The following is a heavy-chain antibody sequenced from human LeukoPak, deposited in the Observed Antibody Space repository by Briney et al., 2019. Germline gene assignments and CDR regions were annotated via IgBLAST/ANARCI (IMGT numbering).Heavy chain of an antibody. D-gene: IGHD1-1*01. V-gene: IGHV3-74*01. J-gene: IGHJ4*02. CDR2: INSDETTT. Sequence: PGGSLRLSCAASGFTFSSNWMHWVRQAPGKGLVWVARINSDETTTTYADSVKGRFTISRDNAKNTLYLQMNSLRVDDTAVYYCVGTWQYFDYWGQGTLVTVSS. CDR1: GFTFSSNW. CDR3: VGTWQYFDY.